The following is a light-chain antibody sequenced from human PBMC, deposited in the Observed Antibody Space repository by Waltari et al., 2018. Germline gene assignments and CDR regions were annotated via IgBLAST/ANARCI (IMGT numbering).Light chain of an antibody. CDR1: SRDVGGYNY. CDR3: SSYTSSSTPYV. J-gene: IGLJ1*01. Sequence: PASVSGSPGQSIPISCTGTSRDVGGYNYVSWYQQHPGKAPKLMIYEVSNRPSGVSNRFSGSKSGNTASLTISGLQAEDEADYYCSSYTSSSTPYVFGTGTKVTVL. CDR2: EVS. V-gene: IGLV2-14*01.